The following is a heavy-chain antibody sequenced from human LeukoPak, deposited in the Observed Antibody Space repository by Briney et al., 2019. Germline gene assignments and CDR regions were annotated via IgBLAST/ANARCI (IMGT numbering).Heavy chain of an antibody. CDR1: GFTFTSSA. D-gene: IGHD3-22*01. CDR3: AADSGWGYYDSSGYSFDY. J-gene: IGHJ4*02. CDR2: IVVGSGNT. V-gene: IGHV1-58*02. Sequence: ASVKVSCKASGFTFTSSAMQWVRQARGQRLEWIGWIVVGSGNTNYAQKFQERVTITRGMSTSTAYMELSSLRSEDTAVYYCAADSGWGYYDSSGYSFDYWGQGTLVTVSS.